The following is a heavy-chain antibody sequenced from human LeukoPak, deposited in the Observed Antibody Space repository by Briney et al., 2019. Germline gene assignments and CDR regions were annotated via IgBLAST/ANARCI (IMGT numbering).Heavy chain of an antibody. J-gene: IGHJ4*02. D-gene: IGHD5-24*01. Sequence: GESLKISCKGSGYIFTSYWIGWVRQMPGKGLEWMGIIYPGDSDTRYSPSFQGQVTISADKSITTAYLQWSSLKASDTALYDCVGENVKIIDYWGQGTLVTVSS. CDR2: IYPGDSDT. CDR3: VGENVKIIDY. V-gene: IGHV5-51*01. CDR1: GYIFTSYW.